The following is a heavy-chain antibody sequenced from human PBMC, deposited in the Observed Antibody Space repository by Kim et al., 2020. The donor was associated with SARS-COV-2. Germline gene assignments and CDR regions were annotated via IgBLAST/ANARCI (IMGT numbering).Heavy chain of an antibody. V-gene: IGHV1-69*13. D-gene: IGHD2-2*01. Sequence: SVKVSCKASGGTFSSYAISWVRQAPGQGLEWMGGIIPIFGTANYAQKFQGRVTITADESTSTAYMELSSLRSEDTAVYYCARRPVVPAAMRGFWFDPWGQGTLVTVSS. CDR2: IIPIFGTA. J-gene: IGHJ5*02. CDR1: GGTFSSYA. CDR3: ARRPVVPAAMRGFWFDP.